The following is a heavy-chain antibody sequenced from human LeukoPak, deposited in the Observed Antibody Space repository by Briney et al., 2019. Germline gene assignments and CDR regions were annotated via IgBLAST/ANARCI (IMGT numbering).Heavy chain of an antibody. CDR2: INPNTGGT. CDR3: AREPIVGATTSFDY. V-gene: IGHV1-2*02. J-gene: IGHJ4*02. Sequence: ASVKVSCKASGYTFTDYYMHWVRQAPGQGLEWMGWINPNTGGTNYAQKFQGRATMTRDTSISTAYMELSRLRSDDTAVYYCAREPIVGATTSFDYWGQGTLVTVSS. CDR1: GYTFTDYY. D-gene: IGHD1-26*01.